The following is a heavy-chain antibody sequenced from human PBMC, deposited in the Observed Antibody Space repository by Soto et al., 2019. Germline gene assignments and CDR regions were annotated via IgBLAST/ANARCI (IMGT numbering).Heavy chain of an antibody. J-gene: IGHJ6*02. CDR2: ISYDGSNK. D-gene: IGHD3-22*01. CDR3: AREGYYYDSSGSWGPENYYYYGMDV. Sequence: GGSLRLSCAASGFTFSSYAMHWVRQAPGKGLEWVAVISYDGSNKYYADSVKGRFTISRDNSKNTLYLQMNSLRAEDTAVYYCAREGYYYDSSGSWGPENYYYYGMDVWGQGTTVTVSS. V-gene: IGHV3-30-3*01. CDR1: GFTFSSYA.